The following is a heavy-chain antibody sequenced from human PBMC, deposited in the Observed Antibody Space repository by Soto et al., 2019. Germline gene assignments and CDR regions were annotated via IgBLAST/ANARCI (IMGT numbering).Heavy chain of an antibody. D-gene: IGHD1-7*01. J-gene: IGHJ4*02. CDR1: GGSVSSGSYY. Sequence: QVQLQESGPGLVKPSETLSLTCTVSGGSVSSGSYYWSWSRQPPGKGLEWIGYLYYSGNTNYNPSHKSRRTISVDTSKNQFSLKRSSVTAADTAVYYCARVPTGTTWVTSEYWGQGTLVTVSS. CDR3: ARVPTGTTWVTSEY. CDR2: LYYSGNT. V-gene: IGHV4-61*01.